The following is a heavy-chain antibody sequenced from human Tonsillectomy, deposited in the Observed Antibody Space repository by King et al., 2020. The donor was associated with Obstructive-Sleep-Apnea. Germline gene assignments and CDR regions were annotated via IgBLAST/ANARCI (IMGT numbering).Heavy chain of an antibody. Sequence: QLVQSGAEVKKPGSSVKVXXKAXXGTFSSXAISWVRQAPGQGLEWMGGIIPILGIANYTQKFQGRVTITADKSTSTAYMELSSLRSEDTAVYYCARGADTAMPDYWGQGXLVTVSS. CDR3: ARGADTAMPDY. CDR2: IIPILGIA. V-gene: IGHV1-69*10. D-gene: IGHD5-18*01. J-gene: IGHJ4*02. CDR1: XGTFSSXA.